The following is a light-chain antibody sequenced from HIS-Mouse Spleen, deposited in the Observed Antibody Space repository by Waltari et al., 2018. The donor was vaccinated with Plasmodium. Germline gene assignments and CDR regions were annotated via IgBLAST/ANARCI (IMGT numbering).Light chain of an antibody. Sequence: SYELTQPPSVSVSPGQTARITCSGDALPKKSAYWYQQKSGQAPVLGNYEDSKRPSGIPERVSGSSSGTMATLTISGAQVEDEADYYCYSTDSSGNHRVFGGGTKLTVL. J-gene: IGLJ3*02. CDR2: EDS. V-gene: IGLV3-10*01. CDR3: YSTDSSGNHRV. CDR1: ALPKKS.